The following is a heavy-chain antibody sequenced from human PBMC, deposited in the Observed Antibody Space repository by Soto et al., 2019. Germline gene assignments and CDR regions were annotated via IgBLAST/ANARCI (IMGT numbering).Heavy chain of an antibody. Sequence: QVQLVESGGGLVMPGESLRLSCAASGFTFSDHYMIWIRQAPGKGLEWVSYISSSGNSMYYADSVKGRFTVSRDNAENSLYLQMNSLRAEDTAVYYCARRAASGRHFDHWGQGTLVSVSS. CDR2: ISSSGNSM. CDR1: GFTFSDHY. J-gene: IGHJ4*02. CDR3: ARRAASGRHFDH. D-gene: IGHD6-13*01. V-gene: IGHV3-11*01.